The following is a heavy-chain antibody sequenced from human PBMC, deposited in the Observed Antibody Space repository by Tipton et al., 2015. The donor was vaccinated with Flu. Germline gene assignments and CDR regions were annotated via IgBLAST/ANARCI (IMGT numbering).Heavy chain of an antibody. CDR1: GGSISSGSYY. D-gene: IGHD3-22*01. CDR2: IYTSGST. V-gene: IGHV4-61*02. CDR3: AREGFDSSGYRAGDAFDI. J-gene: IGHJ3*02. Sequence: LRLSCTVSGGSISSGSYYWSWIRQPAGKGLEWIGRIYTSGSTNYNPSLKSRVTISVDTSKNQFSLKPSSVTAADTAVYYCAREGFDSSGYRAGDAFDIWGQGTMVTVSS.